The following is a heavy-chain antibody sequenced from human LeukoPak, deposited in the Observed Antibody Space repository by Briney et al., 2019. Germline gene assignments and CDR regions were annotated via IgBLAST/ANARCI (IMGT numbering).Heavy chain of an antibody. V-gene: IGHV3-23*01. CDR2: ISGSGGST. CDR1: GFTFSSYS. J-gene: IGHJ4*02. CDR3: AKVLGRDGYASPLDY. D-gene: IGHD5-24*01. Sequence: GGSLRLSCAASGFTFSSYSMNWVRQAPGKGLEWVSAISGSGGSTYYADSVKGRFTISRDNSKNTLYLQMNSLRAEDTAVYYCAKVLGRDGYASPLDYWGQGTLVTVSS.